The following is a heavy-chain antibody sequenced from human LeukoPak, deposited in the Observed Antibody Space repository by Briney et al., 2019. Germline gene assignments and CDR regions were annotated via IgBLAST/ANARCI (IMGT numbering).Heavy chain of an antibody. V-gene: IGHV1-2*02. Sequence: ASVKVSCKASGYIFTDFFIHWVRQAPGQGLEWMGWINPNTGDTNYAQKFQGRVSMSTDTSISTVYMELSSLGSADTAVYYCAKDHVGTLIRGGGNWFDPWGQGTLVTVSS. CDR1: GYIFTDFF. J-gene: IGHJ5*02. D-gene: IGHD3-10*01. CDR3: AKDHVGTLIRGGGNWFDP. CDR2: INPNTGDT.